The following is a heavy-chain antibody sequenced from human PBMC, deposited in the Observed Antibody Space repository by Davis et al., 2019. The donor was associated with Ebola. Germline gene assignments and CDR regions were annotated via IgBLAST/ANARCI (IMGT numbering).Heavy chain of an antibody. CDR2: VYYSGSI. D-gene: IGHD1-14*01. Sequence: MPSETLSLTCTLSGCSFTPYYWSWLRQPPGKGLEWTGFVYYSGSINYSPSLKSRVAISLDSSRNQFALQLTSVTAADTAVYFCARGGGNAFFDSWGQGSLVTVSS. CDR3: ARGGGNAFFDS. V-gene: IGHV4-59*01. CDR1: GCSFTPYY. J-gene: IGHJ4*02.